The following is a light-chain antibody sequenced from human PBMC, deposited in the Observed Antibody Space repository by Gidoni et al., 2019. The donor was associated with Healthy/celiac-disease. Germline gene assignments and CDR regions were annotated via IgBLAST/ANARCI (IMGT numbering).Light chain of an antibody. CDR2: DAS. CDR1: QDISNY. CDR3: QQYDNRPPSLT. V-gene: IGKV1-33*01. J-gene: IGKJ3*01. Sequence: DIQMTQSPSSLSASVGDRVTITCQASQDISNYLNWYQQKPGKAPKLLIYDASNLETGVPSRFSGSGSGTDFTFTISSLQPEDIATYYCQQYDNRPPSLTFGPGTKVDIK.